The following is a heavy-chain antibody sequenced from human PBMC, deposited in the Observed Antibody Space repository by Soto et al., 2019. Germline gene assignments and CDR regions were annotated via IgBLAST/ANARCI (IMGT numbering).Heavy chain of an antibody. CDR2: IYYSGST. CDR1: GGSISSYY. CDR3: ASNYDWGLIDAFDI. J-gene: IGHJ3*02. V-gene: IGHV4-59*01. Sequence: SETLSLTCTVSGGSISSYYLSWIRQPPGKGLEWIGYIYYSGSTNYNPSLKSRVTISVDTSKNQFSLKLSSVTAADTAVYYCASNYDWGLIDAFDIWGQGTMVTVSS. D-gene: IGHD3-16*01.